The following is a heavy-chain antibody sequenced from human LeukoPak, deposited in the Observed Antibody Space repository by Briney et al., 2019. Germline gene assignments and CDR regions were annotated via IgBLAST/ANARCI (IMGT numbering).Heavy chain of an antibody. CDR1: GFTFSSYA. CDR3: AKRTAYCSGGSCYFDY. Sequence: GGSPRLSCAASGFTFSSYAMSWVRQAPGKGLEWVSAISGSGGSTYYADSVKGRFTISRDNSKNTLYLQMNSLRAEDTAVYYCAKRTAYCSGGSCYFDYWGQGTLVTVSS. J-gene: IGHJ4*02. CDR2: ISGSGGST. V-gene: IGHV3-23*01. D-gene: IGHD2-15*01.